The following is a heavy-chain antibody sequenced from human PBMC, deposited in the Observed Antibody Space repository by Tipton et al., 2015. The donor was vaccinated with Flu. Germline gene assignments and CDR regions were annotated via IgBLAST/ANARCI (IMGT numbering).Heavy chain of an antibody. CDR2: ISYDGSNK. CDR3: ARDRGLSTVTTYFDY. J-gene: IGHJ4*02. CDR1: GFTFSSYA. Sequence: SLRLSCAASGFTFSSYAMHWVRQAPGKGLEWVAVISYDGSNKYYADSVKGRFTISRDNSKNTLYLQMNSLRAEDTAVHYCARDRGLSTVTTYFDYWGQGTLVTVSS. D-gene: IGHD4-17*01. V-gene: IGHV3-30-3*01.